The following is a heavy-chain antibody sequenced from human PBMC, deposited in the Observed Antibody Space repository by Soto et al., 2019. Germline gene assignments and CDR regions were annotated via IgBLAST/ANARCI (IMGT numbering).Heavy chain of an antibody. CDR3: ARGDYNDKGGG. D-gene: IGHD3-22*01. J-gene: IGHJ4*02. CDR1: GGTFSSYT. V-gene: IGHV1-69*02. CDR2: IIPIFGIA. Sequence: QVQLVQSGAEVKKPGSSVKVSCKASGGTFSSYTISWVRQAPGQGLEWMGRIIPIFGIANYAQKFQGRVTITADKSPSTAYRELSSLRSEDTAVYYCARGDYNDKGGGWGQGTLVTVSS.